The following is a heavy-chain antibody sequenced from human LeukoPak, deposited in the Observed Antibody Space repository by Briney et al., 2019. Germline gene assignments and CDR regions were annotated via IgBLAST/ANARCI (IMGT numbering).Heavy chain of an antibody. CDR3: ARDLSSEVATIFDY. CDR1: GGTFSSYS. CDR2: ISAYNGNT. J-gene: IGHJ4*02. V-gene: IGHV1-18*01. D-gene: IGHD5-12*01. Sequence: GSSVKVSCKASGGTFSSYSISWVRQAHGQGLEWMGWISAYNGNTNYAQKLQGRVTMTTDTSTSTAYMELRSLRSDDTAVYYCARDLSSEVATIFDYWGQGTLVTVSS.